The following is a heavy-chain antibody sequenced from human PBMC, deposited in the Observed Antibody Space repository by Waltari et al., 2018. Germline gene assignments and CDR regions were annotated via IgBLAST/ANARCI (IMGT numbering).Heavy chain of an antibody. J-gene: IGHJ6*02. CDR2: IKSDGSRT. CDR3: ARDGFYGSGSYYDYYGMDV. V-gene: IGHV3-74*01. D-gene: IGHD3-10*01. Sequence: EVQLVESGGGLVQPGGSLRLPCAVSGFTCGSYWTHGVRKAPGKGLVWVSRIKSDGSRTSYADSGKGRFTISRDNAKNTLYLQMNSLRAEDTAVYYCARDGFYGSGSYYDYYGMDVWGQGTTVTVSS. CDR1: GFTCGSYW.